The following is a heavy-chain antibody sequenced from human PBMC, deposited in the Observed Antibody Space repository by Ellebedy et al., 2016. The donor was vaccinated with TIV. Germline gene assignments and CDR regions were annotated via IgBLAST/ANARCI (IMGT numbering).Heavy chain of an antibody. V-gene: IGHV3-30-3*01. CDR3: ARDSRVTTSYYYGMDV. D-gene: IGHD4-17*01. Sequence: GGSLRLSCAASGFTFSSYAMHWVRQAPGKGLEWVAVISYDGSNKYYADSVKGRFTISRDNSKNTLYLQMNSLRAEDTAVYYCARDSRVTTSYYYGMDVWGQGTTVTVSS. CDR2: ISYDGSNK. J-gene: IGHJ6*02. CDR1: GFTFSSYA.